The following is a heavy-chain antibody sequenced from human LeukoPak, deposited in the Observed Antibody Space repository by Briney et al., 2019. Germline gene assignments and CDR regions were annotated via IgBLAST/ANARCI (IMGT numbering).Heavy chain of an antibody. D-gene: IGHD5-24*01. CDR2: IIPIFATA. J-gene: IGHJ3*02. V-gene: IGHV1-69*06. CDR3: ARAQSRTHWDGFDI. Sequence: ASVKVSCKASGGTFSSYAFSWVRQAPGQGLEWMGGIIPIFATADYAQKFQGRVTITADTFTSTVYMELRSLRSDDTAVYYCARAQSRTHWDGFDIWGQGTMVTVPS. CDR1: GGTFSSYA.